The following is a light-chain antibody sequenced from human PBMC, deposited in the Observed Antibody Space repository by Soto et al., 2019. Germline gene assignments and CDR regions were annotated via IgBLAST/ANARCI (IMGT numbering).Light chain of an antibody. CDR1: QSVSSY. CDR2: DAS. Sequence: EIVLTQSPATLSLSPGERATLSCRASQSVSSYLAWYQQNPGQAPRLLIYDASNRATGIPARFSGSGSGTDFTLPISSLEHEDFAVYYCQHRSNWPRFTFGPGTKVDIK. V-gene: IGKV3-11*01. CDR3: QHRSNWPRFT. J-gene: IGKJ3*01.